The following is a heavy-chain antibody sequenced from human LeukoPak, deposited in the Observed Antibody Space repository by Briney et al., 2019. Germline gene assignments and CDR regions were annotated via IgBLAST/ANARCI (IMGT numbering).Heavy chain of an antibody. Sequence: SETLSLTCAVYGGSFSGYYWSWIRQPPGKGLEWIGEINHSGSTNYNPSLKSRVTISVDTSKNQFSLKLSSVTAADTAVYYCARAPPRGSYYRGYFDCWGQGTLVTVSS. V-gene: IGHV4-34*01. CDR3: ARAPPRGSYYRGYFDC. J-gene: IGHJ4*02. D-gene: IGHD3-10*01. CDR1: GGSFSGYY. CDR2: INHSGST.